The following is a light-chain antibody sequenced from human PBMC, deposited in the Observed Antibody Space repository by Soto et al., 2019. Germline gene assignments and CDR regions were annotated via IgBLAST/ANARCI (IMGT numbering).Light chain of an antibody. CDR1: SSNIGAGYD. Sequence: QSVLTQPPSVSGAPGQRVTISCTGSSSNIGAGYDVHWYQQLPGTAPKLLIYGNSNRPSGVPDRFSGSKSGTSASLAITGLQAEGEADYYCQSYDSSLSGDVFGTGTKVTVL. J-gene: IGLJ1*01. CDR3: QSYDSSLSGDV. V-gene: IGLV1-40*01. CDR2: GNS.